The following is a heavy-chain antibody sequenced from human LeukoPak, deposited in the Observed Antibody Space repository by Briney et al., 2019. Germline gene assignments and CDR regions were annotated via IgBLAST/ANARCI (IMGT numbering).Heavy chain of an antibody. D-gene: IGHD5-18*01. V-gene: IGHV3-7*01. J-gene: IGHJ3*02. Sequence: AGSLRLSCAASGFTFSSYWMSWVCQAPGKGLEWVANIKQDGSEKYYVDSVKGRFTISRDNAKNSLYLQMNSLRAEDTAVYYCARDRDTAMVESAFDIWGQGTMVTVSS. CDR2: IKQDGSEK. CDR3: ARDRDTAMVESAFDI. CDR1: GFTFSSYW.